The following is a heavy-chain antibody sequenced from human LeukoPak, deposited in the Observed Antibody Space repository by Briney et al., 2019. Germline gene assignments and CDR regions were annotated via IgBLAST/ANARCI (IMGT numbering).Heavy chain of an antibody. CDR3: ARGKRGYCTNGVCYRWGDY. J-gene: IGHJ4*02. CDR2: ISGSGSTI. CDR1: GFTFSDYY. D-gene: IGHD2-8*01. V-gene: IGHV3-11*04. Sequence: PGGSLRLSCAASGFTFSDYYMSWIRQAPGKGLEWVSYISGSGSTIYYADSVKGRFTISRDNAKNSLYLQMNSLRAEDTAVYYCARGKRGYCTNGVCYRWGDYWGQGTLVTVSS.